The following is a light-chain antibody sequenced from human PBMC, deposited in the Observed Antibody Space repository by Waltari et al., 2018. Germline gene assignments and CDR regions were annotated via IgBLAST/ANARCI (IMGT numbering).Light chain of an antibody. CDR3: HSRDSSSTHVGI. J-gene: IGLJ1*01. CDR2: SDN. Sequence: SSELTQDPAVSVALGQTVRITCQGASLRNYYASWYRQKPGQAPEVVIYSDNNRPSGIPDRVSGSSSGDTSSLTITGAQAEDEADYYCHSRDSSSTHVGIFGTGTQVSVL. V-gene: IGLV3-19*01. CDR1: SLRNYY.